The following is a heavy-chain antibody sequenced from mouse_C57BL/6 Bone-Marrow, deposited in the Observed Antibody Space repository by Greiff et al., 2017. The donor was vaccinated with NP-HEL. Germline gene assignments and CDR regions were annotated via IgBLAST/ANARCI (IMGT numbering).Heavy chain of an antibody. CDR2: IYPGSGST. D-gene: IGHD1-1*01. CDR3: ARRYYGSRAFAY. CDR1: GYTFTSYW. Sequence: QVQLQQSGPELVKPGASVKMSCKASGYTFTSYWITWVKQRPGQGLEWIGDIYPGSGSTNYNEKFKSKATLTVDTSSSTAYMQLSSLTSEDSAVYYCARRYYGSRAFAYGGQGTLVTVSA. J-gene: IGHJ3*01. V-gene: IGHV1-55*01.